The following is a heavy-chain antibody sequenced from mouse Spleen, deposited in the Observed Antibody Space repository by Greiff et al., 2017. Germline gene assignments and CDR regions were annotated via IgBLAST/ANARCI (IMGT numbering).Heavy chain of an antibody. J-gene: IGHJ2*01. CDR3: ARSGSGYPYYFDY. Sequence: EVMLVESGGGLVKPGGSLKLSCAASGFTFSSYAMSWVRQTPEKRLEWVATISDGGSYTYYPDNVKGRFTISRDNAKNNLYLQMSHLKSEDTAMYYCARSGSGYPYYFDYWGQGTTLTVSS. V-gene: IGHV5-4*03. D-gene: IGHD3-2*02. CDR2: ISDGGSYT. CDR1: GFTFSSYA.